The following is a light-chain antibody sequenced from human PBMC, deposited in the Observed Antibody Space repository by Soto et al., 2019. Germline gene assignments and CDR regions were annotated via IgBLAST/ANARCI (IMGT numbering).Light chain of an antibody. CDR2: SAS. CDR1: QNIDKY. V-gene: IGKV1-39*01. J-gene: IGKJ1*01. Sequence: DIRMTQSPASLSASVGDRVTFTCRASQNIDKYLHWYQQKPGKAPNLLLFSASILQSGVPSRFIGSGSGTEFTLTISGLQPEDFATYYCQQTYSNSVTFGQGTKVDNK. CDR3: QQTYSNSVT.